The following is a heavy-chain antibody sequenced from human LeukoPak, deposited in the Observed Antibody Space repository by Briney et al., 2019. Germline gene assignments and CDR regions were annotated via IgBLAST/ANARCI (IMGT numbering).Heavy chain of an antibody. J-gene: IGHJ4*02. Sequence: SETLSLTCAVSGGSISSGGYSWSWIRQPPGTGLEWIGYIYHSGSTYYNPSLKSRVTISVDRSKNQFSLKLSSVTAADTAVYYCARVGYSYGYFDYWGQGTLVTVSS. D-gene: IGHD5-18*01. CDR1: GGSISSGGYS. CDR3: ARVGYSYGYFDY. CDR2: IYHSGST. V-gene: IGHV4-30-2*01.